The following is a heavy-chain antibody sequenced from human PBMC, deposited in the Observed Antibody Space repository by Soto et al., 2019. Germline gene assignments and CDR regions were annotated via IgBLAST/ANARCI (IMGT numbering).Heavy chain of an antibody. V-gene: IGHV1-18*01. D-gene: IGHD2-2*01. J-gene: IGHJ3*02. Sequence: QVQLVQSGAEVKKPGASVKVSCKASGYTFTSYGISWVRQAPGQGPEWMGWISAYNGNTNYAQKLQGRVTMTTDTSTSTGYMELRSLRSDDTAVYYCARGLGYCSSTSCSDAFDIWGQGTMVTVSS. CDR1: GYTFTSYG. CDR2: ISAYNGNT. CDR3: ARGLGYCSSTSCSDAFDI.